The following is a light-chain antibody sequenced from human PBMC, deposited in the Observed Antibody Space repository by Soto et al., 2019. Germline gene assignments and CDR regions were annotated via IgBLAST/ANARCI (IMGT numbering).Light chain of an antibody. CDR3: QTWGTGIPV. CDR1: SGHSNYA. Sequence: QPVLTQSTSASASLGASVNLTCTLSSGHSNYAIAWHQQQPEKGPRYFMNVNSDGSHTKGDGIPYRFSGSSSGADRYLTISSLQSEDEADYYCQTWGTGIPVFGGGTKLTVL. CDR2: VNSDGSH. J-gene: IGLJ3*02. V-gene: IGLV4-69*02.